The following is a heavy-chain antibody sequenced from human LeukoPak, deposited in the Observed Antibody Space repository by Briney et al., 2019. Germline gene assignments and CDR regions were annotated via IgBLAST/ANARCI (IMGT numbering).Heavy chain of an antibody. V-gene: IGHV3-23*01. J-gene: IGHJ4*02. Sequence: GGSLRLPCAASGFTFSSYSMNWVRQAPGKGLEWVSAISGSGGSTYYADSVKGRFTISRDNSKNTLYLQMNSLRAEDTAVYYCAKILSGWDPFDYWGQGTLVTVSS. D-gene: IGHD3-22*01. CDR3: AKILSGWDPFDY. CDR1: GFTFSSYS. CDR2: ISGSGGST.